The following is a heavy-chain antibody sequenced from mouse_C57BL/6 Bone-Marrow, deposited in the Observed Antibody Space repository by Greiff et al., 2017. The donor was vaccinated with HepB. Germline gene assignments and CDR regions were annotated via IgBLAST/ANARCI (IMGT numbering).Heavy chain of an antibody. CDR3: ARRANWDSWFAY. CDR2: ISSGSSTI. V-gene: IGHV5-17*01. J-gene: IGHJ3*01. Sequence: EVQLVESGGGLVKPGGSLKLSCAASGFTFSDYGMHWVRQAPEKGLEWVAYISSGSSTIYYADTVKGRFTISRDNAKNTLFLQMTSLRSEDTAMYYCARRANWDSWFAYWGQGSLVTVSA. D-gene: IGHD4-1*01. CDR1: GFTFSDYG.